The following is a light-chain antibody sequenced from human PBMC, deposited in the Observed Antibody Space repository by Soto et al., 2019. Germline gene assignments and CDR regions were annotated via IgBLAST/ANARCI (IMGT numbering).Light chain of an antibody. CDR3: SSYTSSSTLYV. CDR2: EVS. Sequence: QSALTQPASVSGSPGQSITISCTGTSSDAGGYNYVSWYQQHPGKAPKLMIYEVSNRPSGVSNRFSGSKSGNTAYLTISGLQAQDEADYYCSSYTSSSTLYVFGTGTKLTVL. J-gene: IGLJ1*01. CDR1: SSDAGGYNY. V-gene: IGLV2-14*01.